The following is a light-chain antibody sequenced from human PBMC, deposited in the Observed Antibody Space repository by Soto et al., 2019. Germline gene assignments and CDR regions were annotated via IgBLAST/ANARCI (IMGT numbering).Light chain of an antibody. Sequence: QPVLTQPPSVSGAPGQRVTISCTGSSSNIGAGYDVHWYQQLPGTAPKLLIYGNSNRPSGVPDRFSGSKSGTSASLAITGLGAEDEADYYCQSYDSSLSALFGGGTKVTVL. CDR1: SSNIGAGYD. J-gene: IGLJ3*02. CDR3: QSYDSSLSAL. V-gene: IGLV1-40*01. CDR2: GNS.